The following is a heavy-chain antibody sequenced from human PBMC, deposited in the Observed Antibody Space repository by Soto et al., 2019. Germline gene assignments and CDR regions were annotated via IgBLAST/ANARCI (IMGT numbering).Heavy chain of an antibody. V-gene: IGHV3-30*18. Sequence: GGSLRLSCAASGFTFSSYGMHWVRQAPGKGLEWVAVISYDGSNKYYADSVKGRFTISRDNSKNTLYLQMNSLRAEDTAVYYCAKGLQSDIIDWLPSVYYYYYYGMDVWGQGTTVTVSS. J-gene: IGHJ6*02. D-gene: IGHD3-9*01. CDR2: ISYDGSNK. CDR1: GFTFSSYG. CDR3: AKGLQSDIIDWLPSVYYYYYYGMDV.